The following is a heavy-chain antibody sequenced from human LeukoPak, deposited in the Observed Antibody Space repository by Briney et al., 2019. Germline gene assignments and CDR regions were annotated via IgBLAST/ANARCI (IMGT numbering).Heavy chain of an antibody. J-gene: IGHJ5*02. Sequence: SAISGSGGSTYYADSVKGRFTISRDNSKNTLYLQMNSLRAEDTAVYYCAKDPYSGSSQPWGQGTLVTVSS. CDR2: ISGSGGST. D-gene: IGHD1-26*01. V-gene: IGHV3-23*01. CDR3: AKDPYSGSSQP.